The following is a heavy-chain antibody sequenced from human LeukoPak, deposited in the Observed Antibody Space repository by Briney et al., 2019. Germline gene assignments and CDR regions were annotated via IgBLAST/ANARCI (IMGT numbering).Heavy chain of an antibody. J-gene: IGHJ3*02. CDR1: GGSVSSGSYY. Sequence: SETLSLTCTVSGGSVSSGSYYWSWIRQPPGKGLEWIGYIYYSGSTNYNPSLKSRVTISVDTSKNQFSLKLSSVTAADTAVYYCAREVYYYDSSGYLHDAFDIWGQGTMVTASS. CDR2: IYYSGST. V-gene: IGHV4-61*01. CDR3: AREVYYYDSSGYLHDAFDI. D-gene: IGHD3-22*01.